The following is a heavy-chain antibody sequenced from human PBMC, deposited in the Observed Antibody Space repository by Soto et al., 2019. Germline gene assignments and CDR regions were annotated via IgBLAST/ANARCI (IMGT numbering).Heavy chain of an antibody. CDR2: INHSGST. CDR3: ARDDRYYYDSSGYFDY. CDR1: GGSFSGYY. D-gene: IGHD3-22*01. J-gene: IGHJ4*02. Sequence: QVQLQQWGAGLLKPSETLSLTCAVYGGSFSGYYWSWIRQPPGKGLEWIGEINHSGSTNYNPSLKSRVTISVGTSKNQFSLKLSSVTAADTAVYYCARDDRYYYDSSGYFDYWGQGTLVTVSS. V-gene: IGHV4-34*01.